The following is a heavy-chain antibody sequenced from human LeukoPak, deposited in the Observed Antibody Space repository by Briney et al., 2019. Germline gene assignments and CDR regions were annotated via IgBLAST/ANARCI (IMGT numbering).Heavy chain of an antibody. CDR2: ISYDGSNK. CDR3: AKDRKGAVAGPYFDY. Sequence: GGSLRLSCAASGFTFSSYGMHWVRQAPGKGLEWVAVISYDGSNKYYADSVKGRFTISRDNSKNTLYLQMNSLRAEDTAVYYCAKDRKGAVAGPYFDYWGQGTLVTVSS. D-gene: IGHD6-19*01. V-gene: IGHV3-30*18. CDR1: GFTFSSYG. J-gene: IGHJ4*02.